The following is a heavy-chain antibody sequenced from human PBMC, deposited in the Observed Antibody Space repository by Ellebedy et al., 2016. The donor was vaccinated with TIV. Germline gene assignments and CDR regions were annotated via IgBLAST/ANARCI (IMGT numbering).Heavy chain of an antibody. CDR1: GFTFSSYG. CDR2: IWYDGSNK. Sequence: GGSLRLSXAASGFTFSSYGMHWVRQAPGKGLEWVAVIWYDGSNKYYADSVKGRFTISRDNSKNTLYLQMNSLRAEETAVYYCAREFSGGTIFGVAAPYFDYWGQGTLVTGSS. J-gene: IGHJ4*02. V-gene: IGHV3-33*01. D-gene: IGHD3-3*01. CDR3: AREFSGGTIFGVAAPYFDY.